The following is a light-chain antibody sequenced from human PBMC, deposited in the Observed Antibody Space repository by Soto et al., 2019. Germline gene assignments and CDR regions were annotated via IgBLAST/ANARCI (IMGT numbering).Light chain of an antibody. J-gene: IGLJ2*01. V-gene: IGLV2-14*03. CDR2: DVT. Sequence: QSVLTQPASVSGSPGQSITISCTGTSDDVGGFPYVSWYQQHPGKAPKLMIYDVTNRPSGVSDRFSGSKSRHTASLTISGLQAEDEADYYCISYTATTKGVVLGGGTKLTVL. CDR1: SDDVGGFPY. CDR3: ISYTATTKGVV.